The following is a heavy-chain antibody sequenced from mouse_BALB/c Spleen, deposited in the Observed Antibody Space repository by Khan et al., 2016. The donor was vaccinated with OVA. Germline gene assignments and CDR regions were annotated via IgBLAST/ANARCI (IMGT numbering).Heavy chain of an antibody. V-gene: IGHV1-20*02. CDR2: INPHIGET. J-gene: IGHJ2*01. CDR1: GYSFTGYF. Sequence: VQLQQSGPELVKPGASVKISCKASGYSFTGYFMNWVMQSHGKSLEWIGRINPHIGETFYNQKFKGKATLTVDESSSTAHMELRSLASEDSAVYYCARNYRSDFDYWGQGTTLTVSS. CDR3: ARNYRSDFDY. D-gene: IGHD1-1*01.